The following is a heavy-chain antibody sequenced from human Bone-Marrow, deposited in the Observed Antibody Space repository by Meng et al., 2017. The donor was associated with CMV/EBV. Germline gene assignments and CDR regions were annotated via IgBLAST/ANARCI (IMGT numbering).Heavy chain of an antibody. V-gene: IGHV3-30*04. CDR2: ISYDGSNK. Sequence: GESLKISYVASGFTFSAYEFDWVRQAPGKGLEWVAVISYDGSNKYYADSVKGRFTISRDNSKNTLYLQMNSLRAEDTAVYYCARGNTVAGFDYWGQGTLVTVSS. CDR3: ARGNTVAGFDY. D-gene: IGHD6-19*01. CDR1: GFTFSAYE. J-gene: IGHJ4*02.